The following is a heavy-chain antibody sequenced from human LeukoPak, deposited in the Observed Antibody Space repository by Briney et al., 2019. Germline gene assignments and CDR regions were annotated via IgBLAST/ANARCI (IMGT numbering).Heavy chain of an antibody. CDR3: ARRQLWLHWFDP. V-gene: IGHV4-34*01. CDR2: INHSGST. D-gene: IGHD5-18*01. Sequence: SETLSLTCGVYGGSFSGYYWSWIRQPPGKGLEWIGEINHSGSTNSNPSLKSRVTISVDTSKNQFSLKVYSMTAADTAVYYCARRQLWLHWFDPWGQGTLVTVSS. J-gene: IGHJ5*02. CDR1: GGSFSGYY.